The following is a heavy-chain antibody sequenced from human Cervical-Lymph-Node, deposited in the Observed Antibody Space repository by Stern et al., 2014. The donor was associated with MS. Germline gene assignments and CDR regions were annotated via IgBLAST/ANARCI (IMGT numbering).Heavy chain of an antibody. Sequence: EVQLVESGGGLVQPGGSLRLSCVASGFSFSDYWMHWVRQAPGKGLGWVSRIYTDGRGTSYADSVKGRFTISRDNAQNTLYLQMNSLRAEDTAVYYCARLGYSSAWYAGSGAFDIWGQGTMVTVSS. J-gene: IGHJ3*02. V-gene: IGHV3-74*01. CDR1: GFSFSDYW. D-gene: IGHD6-19*01. CDR2: IYTDGRGT. CDR3: ARLGYSSAWYAGSGAFDI.